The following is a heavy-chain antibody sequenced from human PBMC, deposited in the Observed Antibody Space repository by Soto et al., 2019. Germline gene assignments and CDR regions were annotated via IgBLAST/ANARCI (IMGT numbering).Heavy chain of an antibody. D-gene: IGHD5-12*01. CDR3: ASQGDSGFPYYYYGMDV. Sequence: ASVKDSCKASGYTFTSYYMHWVRQAPGQGLEWMGIINPSGGSTSYAQKFQGRVTMTRDTSTSTVYMELSSLRSEDTAVYYCASQGDSGFPYYYYGMDVWGQGTTVTVSS. CDR2: INPSGGST. CDR1: GYTFTSYY. V-gene: IGHV1-46*01. J-gene: IGHJ6*02.